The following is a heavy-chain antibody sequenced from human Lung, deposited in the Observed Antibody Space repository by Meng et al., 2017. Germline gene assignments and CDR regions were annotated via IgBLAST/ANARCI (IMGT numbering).Heavy chain of an antibody. J-gene: IGHJ6*02. CDR1: GFTCSSYG. Sequence: QVQLVESGGGVVQPGRALRRSWAASGFTCSSYGMHWVRQAPGKGLEWVAVISYDGSHKDYADSVKGRLTISRDNSKNTLYLQMNSLRAEDTAVYYCAKDSVVPFAPYYYGMDVWGQGTMVTVSS. CDR2: ISYDGSHK. D-gene: IGHD2-21*01. CDR3: AKDSVVPFAPYYYGMDV. V-gene: IGHV3-30*18.